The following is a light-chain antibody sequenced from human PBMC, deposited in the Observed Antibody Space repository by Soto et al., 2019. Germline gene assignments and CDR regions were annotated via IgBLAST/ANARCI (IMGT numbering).Light chain of an antibody. CDR2: GAS. CDR1: QDIGSN. CDR3: QLHDNWPPWT. J-gene: IGKJ1*01. V-gene: IGKV3-15*01. Sequence: TLSVSPGERATLSCRASQDIGSNLVWYQQIPGQAPRLLIYGASTRATGIPARFSGSGSGTEFTLTISGLQSEDFAVYYCQLHDNWPPWTFGQGTKVAIK.